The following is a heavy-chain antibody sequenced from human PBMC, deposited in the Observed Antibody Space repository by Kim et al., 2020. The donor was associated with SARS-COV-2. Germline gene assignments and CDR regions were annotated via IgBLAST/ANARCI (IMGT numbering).Heavy chain of an antibody. D-gene: IGHD6-13*01. J-gene: IGHJ6*02. CDR1: GYTLTELS. CDR2: FDPEDGET. CDR3: ATSLTIAAAGRGTYYYYYGMDV. Sequence: ASVKVSCKVSGYTLTELSMHWVRQAPGKGLEWMGGFDPEDGETIYAQKFQGRVTMTEDTSTDTAYMELSSLRSEDTAVYYCATSLTIAAAGRGTYYYYYGMDVWGQGTTVTVS. V-gene: IGHV1-24*01.